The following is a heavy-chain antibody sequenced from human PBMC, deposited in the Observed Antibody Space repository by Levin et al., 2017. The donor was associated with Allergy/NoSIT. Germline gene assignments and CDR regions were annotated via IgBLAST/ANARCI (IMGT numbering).Heavy chain of an antibody. J-gene: IGHJ4*02. CDR2: IIITPNNYAT. CDR3: IRYRAYDDYCFDY. D-gene: IGHD3/OR15-3a*01. V-gene: IGHV3-73*01. Sequence: GVSLLLSFSSSFFPFPSFSLPFFLPSSFPFLSFLFLIIITPNNYATDYAESVKGRFTISRDDSKNTAYLQMNSLKTEDTAVYYCIRYRAYDDYCFDYWGQGTPVTVSS. CDR1: FFPFPSFS.